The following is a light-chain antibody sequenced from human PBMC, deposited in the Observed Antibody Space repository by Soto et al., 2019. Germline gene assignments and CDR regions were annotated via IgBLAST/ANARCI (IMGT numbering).Light chain of an antibody. V-gene: IGLV1-40*01. J-gene: IGLJ3*02. Sequence: QSVLTQPPSVSGAPGQSVTISCTGSSSNIGAGSDVHWYQHLPGTAPKLLIYGNNKRPSGVPDRFSGSKSGTSASLAITGLQADDEADYYCQSHDSSLNSWVFGGGTKLTVL. CDR2: GNN. CDR3: QSHDSSLNSWV. CDR1: SSNIGAGSD.